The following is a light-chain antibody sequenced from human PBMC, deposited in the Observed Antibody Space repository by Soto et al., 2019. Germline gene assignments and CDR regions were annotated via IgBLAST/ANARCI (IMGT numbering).Light chain of an antibody. CDR1: VLAKKI. J-gene: IGLJ3*02. CDR2: RDS. CDR3: YSAADNNRV. V-gene: IGLV3-27*01. Sequence: SYELTQPSSVSVSPGQTARITCSGDVLAKKICSVVPAEARQAPVLLIYRDSERPSGIPERFSGSSSGTTVTLTISGAQVEDEADYYCYSAADNNRVFGGGTKLTVL.